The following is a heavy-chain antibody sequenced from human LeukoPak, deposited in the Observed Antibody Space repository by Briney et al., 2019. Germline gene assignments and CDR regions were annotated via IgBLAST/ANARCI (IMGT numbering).Heavy chain of an antibody. V-gene: IGHV4-34*01. CDR2: INHSGST. D-gene: IGHD4-17*01. Sequence: SETLSLTCAVYGGSFSGYYWSWIRQPPGKGLEWIGEINHSGSTNYNPSLKSRVTISVDTSKNQFSLKLRSVTAADPAVYYCARAALDYGAYESNWFDPWGQGTLVTVSS. CDR3: ARAALDYGAYESNWFDP. CDR1: GGSFSGYY. J-gene: IGHJ5*02.